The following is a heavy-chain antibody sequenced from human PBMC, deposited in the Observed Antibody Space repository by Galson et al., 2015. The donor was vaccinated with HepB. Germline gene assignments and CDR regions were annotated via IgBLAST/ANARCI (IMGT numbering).Heavy chain of an antibody. V-gene: IGHV3-21*01. CDR1: GFTFRGYS. CDR2: ISGTSSYI. J-gene: IGHJ5*02. D-gene: IGHD3-10*01. Sequence: SLRLSCAASGFTFRGYSMNWVRQAPGKGLEWVSSISGTSSYIYYADSVKGRFTITRDNAKNSLYLQMNSLRAEDTAVYYCASGGFRELSWGQGTLVTVSS. CDR3: ASGGFRELS.